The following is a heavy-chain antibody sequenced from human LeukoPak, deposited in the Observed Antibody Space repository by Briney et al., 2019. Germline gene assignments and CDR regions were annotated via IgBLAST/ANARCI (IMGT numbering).Heavy chain of an antibody. D-gene: IGHD3-10*01. CDR3: ARGVGMVRGKGYGMDV. Sequence: GRSLRLSCAASGFTFSSYGMHWVRQAPGKGLEWVAVIWYDGSNKYYADSVKGRFTISRDNSKNTLYLQMNSLRAEDTAVYYCARGVGMVRGKGYGMDVWGQGTTVTVS. CDR1: GFTFSSYG. CDR2: IWYDGSNK. V-gene: IGHV3-33*01. J-gene: IGHJ6*02.